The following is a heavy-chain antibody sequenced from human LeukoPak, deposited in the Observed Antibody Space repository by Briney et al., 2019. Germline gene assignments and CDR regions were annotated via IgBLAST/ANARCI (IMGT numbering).Heavy chain of an antibody. D-gene: IGHD6-19*01. V-gene: IGHV3-64D*06. Sequence: GTSLRLSCAVSGFTISSHGMHWVRQAPGKGLEYVSAISSNGGSTYYADSVKGRFTISRDNSKNTLYLQVSSLRAEDTAVYYCVRPPIAVAGDYWGQGTLVTVSS. CDR3: VRPPIAVAGDY. J-gene: IGHJ4*02. CDR1: GFTISSHG. CDR2: ISSNGGST.